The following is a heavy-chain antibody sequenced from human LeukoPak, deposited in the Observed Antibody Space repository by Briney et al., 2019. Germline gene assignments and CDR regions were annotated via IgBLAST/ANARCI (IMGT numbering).Heavy chain of an antibody. Sequence: GGSLRLSCAASEFTFSSHAMIWVRQAPGKGLEWVSSITSSSSDIFYTDSVKGRFTISRDNAKSSLYLQMNSLRAEDTAVYYCARVVNEKIKSGYYSDYWGQGTLVTVSS. D-gene: IGHD3-22*01. CDR2: ITSSSSDI. V-gene: IGHV3-21*01. CDR3: ARVVNEKIKSGYYSDY. J-gene: IGHJ4*02. CDR1: EFTFSSHA.